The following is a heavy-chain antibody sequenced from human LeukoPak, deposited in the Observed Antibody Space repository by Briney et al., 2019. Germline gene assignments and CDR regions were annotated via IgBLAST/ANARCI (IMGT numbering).Heavy chain of an antibody. CDR1: GGSISSSSYY. Sequence: SETLSLTCTVSGGSISSSSYYWGWIRQPPGKGLAWIGSIYYSGSTSSNPSLKSRVTISVDTSKNQFSLKLSSVTAADTALYYCARGGYNYYFDYWGQGTLVTVSS. V-gene: IGHV4-39*07. CDR2: IYYSGST. J-gene: IGHJ4*02. D-gene: IGHD5-24*01. CDR3: ARGGYNYYFDY.